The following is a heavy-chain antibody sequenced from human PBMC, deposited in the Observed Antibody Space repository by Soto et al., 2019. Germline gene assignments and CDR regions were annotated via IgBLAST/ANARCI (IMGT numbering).Heavy chain of an antibody. CDR2: ISYDGSNK. Sequence: QVQLVESGGGVVQPGRSLRLSCAASGFTFSSYGMHWVRQAPGKGLEWVAVISYDGSNKYYADSVKGRFTISRDNSRNTVYLQRNGLRAEDTAVCYGAKGGAVTADYWGQGTLVTVSS. CDR1: GFTFSSYG. V-gene: IGHV3-30*18. J-gene: IGHJ4*02. D-gene: IGHD2-21*02. CDR3: AKGGAVTADY.